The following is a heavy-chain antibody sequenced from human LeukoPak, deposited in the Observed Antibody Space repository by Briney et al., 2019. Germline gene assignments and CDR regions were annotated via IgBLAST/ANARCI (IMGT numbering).Heavy chain of an antibody. CDR2: IKSKTDGGTT. CDR1: GFTFSNAW. D-gene: IGHD3-10*01. V-gene: IGHV3-15*01. Sequence: GGSLRLSCAASGFTFSNAWMSWVRQAPGKGLEWVGRIKSKTDGGTTDYAAPVKGRFTISRDDSKNTLYLQMDSLKTEDTAVYYCTTGRMVRGVHLFDYWGQGTLVTVSS. J-gene: IGHJ4*02. CDR3: TTGRMVRGVHLFDY.